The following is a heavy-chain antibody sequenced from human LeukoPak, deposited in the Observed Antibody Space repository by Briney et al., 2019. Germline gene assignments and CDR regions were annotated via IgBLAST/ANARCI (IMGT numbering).Heavy chain of an antibody. V-gene: IGHV1-69*04. J-gene: IGHJ6*02. Sequence: ASVKVSCKASGGTFSSYAISWVRQAPGQGLEWMGRIIPILGIANYAQKFQGRVTITADKSTSTAYMELSSLRSEDTAVYYCAREITGEDYYYYGMDVWGQGTTVTVSS. CDR1: GGTFSSYA. CDR3: AREITGEDYYYYGMDV. D-gene: IGHD1-20*01. CDR2: IIPILGIA.